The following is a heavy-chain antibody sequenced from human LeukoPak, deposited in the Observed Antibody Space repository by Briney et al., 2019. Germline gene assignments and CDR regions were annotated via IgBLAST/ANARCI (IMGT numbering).Heavy chain of an antibody. V-gene: IGHV3-7*01. J-gene: IGHJ4*02. CDR1: GFTFSNYW. CDR3: ARHTELLGYCSSTSCYPAEYYFDY. D-gene: IGHD2-2*01. CDR2: IKQDGREE. Sequence: GGSLRLSCAASGFTFSNYWMSWVRQAPGKGLEWVANIKQDGREEYYVDSVKGRFTISRDNPKNSLFLQMNSLRAEDTAVYYCARHTELLGYCSSTSCYPAEYYFDYWGQGTLVTVPS.